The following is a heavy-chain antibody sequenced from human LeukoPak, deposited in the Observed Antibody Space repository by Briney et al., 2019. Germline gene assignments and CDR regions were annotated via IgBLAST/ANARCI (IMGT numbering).Heavy chain of an antibody. CDR2: ISYDGSYK. D-gene: IGHD4-17*01. V-gene: IGHV3-30-3*01. Sequence: TGGSLRLSCAASGFTVSSNYMSWVRQAPGKGLEWVAVISYDGSYKYYADSVKGRFTISRDNSKNTLYLQMNSLRAEDTAVYYCARGDYGEYATWCFDYWGQGTLVTVSS. CDR3: ARGDYGEYATWCFDY. CDR1: GFTVSSNY. J-gene: IGHJ4*02.